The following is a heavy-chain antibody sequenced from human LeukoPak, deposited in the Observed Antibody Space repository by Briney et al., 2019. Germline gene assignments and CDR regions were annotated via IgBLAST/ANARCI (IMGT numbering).Heavy chain of an antibody. V-gene: IGHV3-7*01. CDR1: GFTFSSYV. CDR2: IKQDGSEK. J-gene: IGHJ4*02. Sequence: GGSLRLSCAASGFTFSSYVMHWVRQAPGKGLEWVANIKQDGSEKYYVDSVKGRFTISRDNAKNSLYLQMNSLRAEDTAVYYCAGGRSGYEKYWGQGTLVTVSS. CDR3: AGGRSGYEKY. D-gene: IGHD5-12*01.